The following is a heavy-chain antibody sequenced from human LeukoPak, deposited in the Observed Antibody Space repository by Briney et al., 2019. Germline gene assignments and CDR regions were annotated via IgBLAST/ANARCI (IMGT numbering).Heavy chain of an antibody. CDR2: ISSSGGST. J-gene: IGHJ4*02. V-gene: IGHV3-23*01. CDR1: GFTFSSYA. D-gene: IGHD1-26*01. Sequence: GGSLRLSCAASGFTFSSYAMSLVRLAPGKGLEWVSAISSSGGSTYYADSVKGRFTVSRDNSKNTLYLQMNSLRAEDTAVYYCALSGIVGATADYWGQGTLVTVSS. CDR3: ALSGIVGATADY.